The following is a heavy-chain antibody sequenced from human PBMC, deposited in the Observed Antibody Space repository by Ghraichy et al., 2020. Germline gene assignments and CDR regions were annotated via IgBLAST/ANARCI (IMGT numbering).Heavy chain of an antibody. CDR3: AKDGSWIQLWFYLDY. CDR2: ISYDGSNK. D-gene: IGHD5-18*01. J-gene: IGHJ4*02. Sequence: LSLTCAASGFTFSSYGMHWVRQAPGKGLEWVAVISYDGSNKYYADSVKGRFTISRDNSKNTLYLQMNSLRAEDTAVYYCAKDGSWIQLWFYLDYWGQGTLVTVSS. V-gene: IGHV3-30*18. CDR1: GFTFSSYG.